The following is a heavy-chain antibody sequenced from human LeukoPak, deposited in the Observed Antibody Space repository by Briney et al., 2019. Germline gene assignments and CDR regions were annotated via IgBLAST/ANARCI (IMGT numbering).Heavy chain of an antibody. V-gene: IGHV4-4*09. J-gene: IGHJ6*03. Sequence: PSETLSLTCTVSGGSISRYYWSWIRQPPGKGLEWIGYIYTSGSTNYNPSLKSRVTISVDTSKNQFSLKLSSVTAADTAVYYCARRRPSYYDFWSGWGYYYYMDVWGKGTTVTVSS. CDR3: ARRRPSYYDFWSGWGYYYYMDV. D-gene: IGHD3-3*01. CDR2: IYTSGST. CDR1: GGSISRYY.